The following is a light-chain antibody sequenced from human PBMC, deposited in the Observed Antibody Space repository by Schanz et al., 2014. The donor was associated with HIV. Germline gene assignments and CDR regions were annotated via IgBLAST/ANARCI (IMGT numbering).Light chain of an antibody. V-gene: IGLV1-51*01. CDR3: QSYDSSLRASV. CDR2: DDN. CDR1: TSNIGSNF. Sequence: QSVLTQPPSVSAAPGQKVTVSCSGSTSNIGSNFVSWYQQLPGAAPTLLIYDDNKRPSGIPDRFSGSKSGTSASLAITGLQAEDEADYYCQSYDSSLRASVFGGGTKLTVL. J-gene: IGLJ2*01.